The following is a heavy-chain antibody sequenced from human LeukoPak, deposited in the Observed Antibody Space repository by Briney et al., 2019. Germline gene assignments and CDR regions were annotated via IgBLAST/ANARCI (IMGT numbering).Heavy chain of an antibody. D-gene: IGHD3-3*01. CDR2: VSASGGST. CDR1: GFTFSSYA. J-gene: IGHJ4*02. V-gene: IGHV3-23*01. CDR3: AKESPSAGLEY. Sequence: PGGSLRLSCAASGFTFSSYAMSWVRQAPGKGLEWVSVVSASGGSTYYADSVKGRFTISRDNSKNTLYLQMNTLRAEDTAVYYCAKESPSAGLEYWGQGTLVTVSS.